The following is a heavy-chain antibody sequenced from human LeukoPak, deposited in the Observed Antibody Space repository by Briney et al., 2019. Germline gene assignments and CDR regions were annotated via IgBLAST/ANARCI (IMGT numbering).Heavy chain of an antibody. CDR3: AKDGNWARFEN. CDR1: GFAFSNYG. CDR2: ITGSGGTT. V-gene: IGHV3-23*01. J-gene: IGHJ4*02. Sequence: GSLRLSCAASGFAFSNYGMNWVRQAPGKGLEWVSGITGSGGTTYYEDSGKVRFTISSDNSKNTLDLHMNSPSAEDTAAYYCAKDGNWARFENWGQGTLVTVSS. D-gene: IGHD7-27*01.